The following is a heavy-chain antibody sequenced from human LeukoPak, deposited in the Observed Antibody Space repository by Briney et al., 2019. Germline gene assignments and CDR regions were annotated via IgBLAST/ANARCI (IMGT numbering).Heavy chain of an antibody. V-gene: IGHV4-34*01. Sequence: SETLSLTCAVYGGSFSGYYWSWIRQPPGKGLEWIREINHSGSTNYNPSLKSRVTISVDTSKNQFSLKLSSVTAADTAVYYCATSPYYYGSGSYRYYYYGMDVWGKGTTVTVSS. CDR2: INHSGST. CDR1: GGSFSGYY. J-gene: IGHJ6*04. CDR3: ATSPYYYGSGSYRYYYYGMDV. D-gene: IGHD3-10*01.